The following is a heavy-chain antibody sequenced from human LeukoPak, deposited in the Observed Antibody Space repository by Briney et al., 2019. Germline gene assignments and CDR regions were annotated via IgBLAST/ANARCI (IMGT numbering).Heavy chain of an antibody. D-gene: IGHD6-19*01. CDR1: GYTFTGYY. CDR2: INPNSGGT. Sequence: VASVKVSCTASGYTFTGYYMHWVRQAPGQGREWMGWINPNSGGTNYAQKFQGRVTMTRDTSISTAYMELSRLRSDDAAVYYCARDDIAVAGPGDYWGQGTLVTVSS. CDR3: ARDDIAVAGPGDY. J-gene: IGHJ4*02. V-gene: IGHV1-2*02.